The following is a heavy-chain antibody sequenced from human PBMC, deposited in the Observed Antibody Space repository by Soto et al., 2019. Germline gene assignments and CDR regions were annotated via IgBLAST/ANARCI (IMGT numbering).Heavy chain of an antibody. Sequence: RVSLRLSCAASGFTFSSYGMHWVRQAPGKGLEWVAVISYDGSNKYYADSVKGRFTISRDNSKNTLYLQMNSLRAEDTAVYYCAKDGCSSTSCYLAPARGYFQHWCQGTLVTVS. D-gene: IGHD2-2*01. CDR2: ISYDGSNK. CDR3: AKDGCSSTSCYLAPARGYFQH. CDR1: GFTFSSYG. J-gene: IGHJ1*01. V-gene: IGHV3-30*18.